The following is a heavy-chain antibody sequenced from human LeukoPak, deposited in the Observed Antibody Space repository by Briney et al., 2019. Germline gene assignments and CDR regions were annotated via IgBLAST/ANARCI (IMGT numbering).Heavy chain of an antibody. CDR1: GGSISRGGYS. V-gene: IGHV4-30-2*01. J-gene: IGHJ4*02. D-gene: IGHD6-13*01. Sequence: SQTLSLTCAVSGGSISRGGYSWSWIRQPPGKGLVWLGYIYHSGSTYYNPSLKSRVTISVDRSKNQFSLKLSSVTAADTAVYYCARDHRGAAAGSFDYWGQGTLVTVSS. CDR2: IYHSGST. CDR3: ARDHRGAAAGSFDY.